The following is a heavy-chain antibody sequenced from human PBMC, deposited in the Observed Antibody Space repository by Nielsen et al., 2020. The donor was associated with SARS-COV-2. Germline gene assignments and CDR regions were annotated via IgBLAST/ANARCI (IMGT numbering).Heavy chain of an antibody. Sequence: SETLSLTCAVYGGSFSGYYWSWIRQPPGKGLEWIGYIYYSGSTYYNPSLKSRVTISVDTSKNQFSLKLSSVTAADTAVYYCARDYGGNSLGYWGQGTLVTVSS. CDR2: IYYSGST. D-gene: IGHD4-23*01. CDR3: ARDYGGNSLGY. CDR1: GGSFSGYY. V-gene: IGHV4-30-4*01. J-gene: IGHJ4*02.